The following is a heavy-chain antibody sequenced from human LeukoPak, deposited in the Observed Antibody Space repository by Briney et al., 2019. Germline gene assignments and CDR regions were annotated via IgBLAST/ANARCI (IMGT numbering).Heavy chain of an antibody. CDR1: GGSFSGYY. CDR3: ARDIGSGSSSFDY. J-gene: IGHJ4*02. CDR2: INHSGST. Sequence: SETLSLTCAVYGGSFSGYYWSWIRQPPGKGLEWIGEINHSGSTNYNPSLKSRVTISVDTSKNQFSLKLSSVTAADTAVYYCARDIGSGSSSFDYWGQGTLVTVSS. V-gene: IGHV4-34*01. D-gene: IGHD6-6*01.